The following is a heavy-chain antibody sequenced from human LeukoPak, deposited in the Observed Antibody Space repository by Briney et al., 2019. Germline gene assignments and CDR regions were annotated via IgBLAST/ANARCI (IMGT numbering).Heavy chain of an antibody. J-gene: IGHJ6*02. CDR2: ISSSGAYI. CDR3: ARDIYGSGSYVYYYYGMDV. D-gene: IGHD3-10*01. V-gene: IGHV3-21*01. CDR1: GFTFSSYN. Sequence: GGSLRLSCAASGFTFSSYNMIWVRQAPGKGLEWVSSISSSGAYIYYADSIKGRFTISRDNAKTSLYLQMSSLRAEDTAVYYCARDIYGSGSYVYYYYGMDVWGQGTTVTVSS.